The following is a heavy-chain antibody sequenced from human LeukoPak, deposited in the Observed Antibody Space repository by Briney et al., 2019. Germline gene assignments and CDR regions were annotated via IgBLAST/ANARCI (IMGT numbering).Heavy chain of an antibody. Sequence: GGSLRLSCAASGFTFSNYSMNWVRQAPGKGLEWVSSISRSSSYIYYADSVKGRFTISRDNAKNSLYLQMNSLRAADTAVYYCAREGSGYYMDVWGKGTTVTVSS. CDR1: GFTFSNYS. V-gene: IGHV3-21*01. D-gene: IGHD3-10*01. CDR3: AREGSGYYMDV. CDR2: ISRSSSYI. J-gene: IGHJ6*03.